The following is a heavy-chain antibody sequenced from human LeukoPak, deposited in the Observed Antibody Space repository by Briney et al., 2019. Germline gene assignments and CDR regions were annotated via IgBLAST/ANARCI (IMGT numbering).Heavy chain of an antibody. CDR2: INHSGST. CDR1: GGSFSGYY. Sequence: KPSETLSLTCAVYGGSFSGYYWSWIRQPPGKGLEWIGEINHSGSTNYNPSLESRVTISVDTSKNQFSLKLSSVTAADTAVYYCASRYDFWSGYYRHWGQGTLVTVSS. D-gene: IGHD3-3*01. J-gene: IGHJ4*02. CDR3: ASRYDFWSGYYRH. V-gene: IGHV4-34*01.